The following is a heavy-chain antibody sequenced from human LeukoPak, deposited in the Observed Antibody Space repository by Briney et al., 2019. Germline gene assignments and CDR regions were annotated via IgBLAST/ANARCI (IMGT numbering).Heavy chain of an antibody. J-gene: IGHJ4*02. CDR1: GYTVTEIS. CDR2: LDGENDQK. CDR3: ADFYTTSGFFY. V-gene: IGHV1-24*01. Sequence: ASVQVSCKVFGYTVTEISIHWVRQSPGKGLEWMGGLDGENDQKVYAQQFQDRVTMSEDTSTDTAYMELSNLQSEDTAVYFCADFYTTSGFFYWGQGTLVTVSS. D-gene: IGHD3-3*01.